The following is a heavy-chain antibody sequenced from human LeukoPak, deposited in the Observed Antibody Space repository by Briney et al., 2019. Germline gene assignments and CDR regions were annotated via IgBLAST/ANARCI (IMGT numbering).Heavy chain of an antibody. Sequence: SETLSLTCTVSGGSISSYYWSWIRQPPGKGLEWIGYIYYSGSTNYNPSLKSRVTISVDTSKNQFSLKLSSVTAADTAVYYCARDHSLYYDFWSGYYSDYYGMDVWGQGTTVTVS. CDR2: IYYSGST. J-gene: IGHJ6*02. CDR3: ARDHSLYYDFWSGYYSDYYGMDV. CDR1: GGSISSYY. D-gene: IGHD3-3*01. V-gene: IGHV4-59*01.